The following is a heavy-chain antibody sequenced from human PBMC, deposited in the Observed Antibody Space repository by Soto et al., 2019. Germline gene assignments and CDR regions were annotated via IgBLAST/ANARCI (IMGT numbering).Heavy chain of an antibody. CDR3: TRDSTIFGVVSTFDY. D-gene: IGHD3-3*01. Sequence: PGGSLRLSCTASGFTFGDYAMSWFRQAPGKGLEGVGFIRSKAYGGTTEYAASVKGRFTISRDDSKSIAYLQMNSLKTEDTAVYYCTRDSTIFGVVSTFDYWGQGPLVTVSS. J-gene: IGHJ4*02. CDR1: GFTFGDYA. V-gene: IGHV3-49*03. CDR2: IRSKAYGGTT.